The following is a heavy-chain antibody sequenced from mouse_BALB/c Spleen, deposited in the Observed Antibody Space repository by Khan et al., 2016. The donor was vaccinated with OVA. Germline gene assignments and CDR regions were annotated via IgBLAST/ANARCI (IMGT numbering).Heavy chain of an antibody. CDR3: SPVGTYYVSFAY. J-gene: IGHJ3*01. Sequence: VQLKESGPEVVKPGASVKMSCKASGYTFTSYVMHWVKQKPGLGLEWIGYIYPFNDDTKYNEKFKGKATLTSDRSSRTAYMELSSLTSEDSAGYYCSPVGTYYVSFAYWGQGTLGTVSA. CDR1: GYTFTSYV. D-gene: IGHD1-1*01. CDR2: IYPFNDDT. V-gene: IGHV1S136*01.